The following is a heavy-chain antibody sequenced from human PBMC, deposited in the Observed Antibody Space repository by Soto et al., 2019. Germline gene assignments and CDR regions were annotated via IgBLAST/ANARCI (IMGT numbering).Heavy chain of an antibody. Sequence: PWGSLRLSCAASGFTCSSYLMSWVRQAPGKGLEWVANIKQDGSEKYYVDSVKGRFTISRDNAKNSLYLQMNSLRAEDTAVYYCARASRASMVRHTNWFDPWGQGTLVTVS. D-gene: IGHD3-10*01. CDR1: GFTCSSYL. CDR2: IKQDGSEK. J-gene: IGHJ5*02. CDR3: ARASRASMVRHTNWFDP. V-gene: IGHV3-7*01.